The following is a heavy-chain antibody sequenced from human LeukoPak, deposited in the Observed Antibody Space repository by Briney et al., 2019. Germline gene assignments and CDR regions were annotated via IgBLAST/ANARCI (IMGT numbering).Heavy chain of an antibody. Sequence: SETLSLTCTVSSGSISTSNYYWGWVRQPPGKALEWIGNIFYSGSTYYSPSLKSRVTISLDTSRNQFSLKLSSVTAADTAVYYCARGGGPRWLLWFGELFSGPYNWFDPWGQGTLVTVSS. D-gene: IGHD3-10*01. CDR3: ARGGGPRWLLWFGELFSGPYNWFDP. CDR1: SGSISTSNYY. J-gene: IGHJ5*02. CDR2: IFYSGST. V-gene: IGHV4-39*07.